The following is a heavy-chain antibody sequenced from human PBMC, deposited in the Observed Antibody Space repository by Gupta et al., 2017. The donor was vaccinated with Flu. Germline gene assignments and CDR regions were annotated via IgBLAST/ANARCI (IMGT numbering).Heavy chain of an antibody. Sequence: QVQLVQSGAEVHKPGASVKVSCKSSGYTFTSYYMHWVRQAPGQGLEWMGIINPSGGRKSYEQKGQGRVTMTRDTSTSTVYMELRRLRSEETAVYYCARDCAVEMDTISYDWGQGTLVTVSS. CDR1: GYTFTSYY. J-gene: IGHJ4*02. V-gene: IGHV1-46*01. CDR3: ARDCAVEMDTISYD. D-gene: IGHD5-18*01. CDR2: INPSGGRK.